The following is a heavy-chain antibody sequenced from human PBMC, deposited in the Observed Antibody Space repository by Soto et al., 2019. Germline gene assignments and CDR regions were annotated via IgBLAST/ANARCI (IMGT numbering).Heavy chain of an antibody. Sequence: QVQLVQSGAEVKKPGSSVKVSCKASGGTFSTYTINWVRQAPGQGLEWMGRIIPLLDVTNNAQRFQGRVTITADKSTSTVYMELTSLTSQDTAVYYCARDLGTVAYDDSWGQGTLVTVSS. V-gene: IGHV1-69*08. D-gene: IGHD3-16*01. CDR1: GGTFSTYT. CDR2: IIPLLDVT. CDR3: ARDLGTVAYDDS. J-gene: IGHJ4*02.